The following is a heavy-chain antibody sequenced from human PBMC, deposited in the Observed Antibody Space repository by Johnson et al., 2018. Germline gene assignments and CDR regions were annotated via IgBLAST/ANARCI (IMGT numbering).Heavy chain of an antibody. D-gene: IGHD3-3*01. V-gene: IGHV3-7*04. CDR2: IKQDGSET. CDR3: KRDWATVFGVAYYDYGMDV. CDR1: GFTFSNYW. Sequence: EVQLVESGGGLVHPGGSLRISCAASGFTFSNYWMSWVRQAPGKGLEWVANIKQDGSETHYVDSVEGRFIISRDNSKNSLFLQMHSLRVEDTAVYYCKRDWATVFGVAYYDYGMDVWGQGTTVSVSS. J-gene: IGHJ6*02.